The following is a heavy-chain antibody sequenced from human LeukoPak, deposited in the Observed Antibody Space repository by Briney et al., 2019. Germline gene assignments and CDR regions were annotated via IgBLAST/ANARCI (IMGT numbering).Heavy chain of an antibody. CDR3: ARDTGSSWYDY. CDR1: GGSISSYY. Sequence: SETLSLTCTVSGGSISSYYWSWIRQPPGRGLEWIGYIYYSGSTYYTPSLKSRVTISVDTSKNQFSLKLSSVTAADTAVYYCARDTGSSWYDYWGQGTLVTVSS. J-gene: IGHJ4*02. D-gene: IGHD6-13*01. V-gene: IGHV4-59*12. CDR2: IYYSGST.